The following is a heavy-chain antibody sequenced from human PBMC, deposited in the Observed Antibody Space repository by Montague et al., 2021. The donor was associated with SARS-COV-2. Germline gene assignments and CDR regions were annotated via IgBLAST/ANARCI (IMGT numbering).Heavy chain of an antibody. J-gene: IGHJ4*02. V-gene: IGHV2-5*02. D-gene: IGHD3-22*01. Sequence: PALVKPTQTLTLTCTFSGFSLSTSGVGVGWIRQPPGKALEWLALIYWDDDKPYSPSLKSRLTITKDTSKNQVVLTMTNMDPVDTATYYCAHRYGNYLFDYWGQGTLVTVSS. CDR3: AHRYGNYLFDY. CDR1: GFSLSTSGVG. CDR2: IYWDDDK.